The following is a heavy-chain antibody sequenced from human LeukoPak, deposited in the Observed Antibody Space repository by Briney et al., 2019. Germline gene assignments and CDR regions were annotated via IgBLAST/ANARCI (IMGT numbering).Heavy chain of an antibody. CDR2: FDPEDGET. CDR1: GYTLTELS. CDR3: ATDLSGSYYNAY. D-gene: IGHD1-26*01. V-gene: IGHV1-24*01. J-gene: IGHJ4*02. Sequence: ASVKVSCKVSGYTLTELSMHWVRQAPGKGLECMGGFDPEDGETIYAQKFQGRVTMTEDTSTDTAYMELSSLRSEDTAVYYCATDLSGSYYNAYWGQGTLVTVSS.